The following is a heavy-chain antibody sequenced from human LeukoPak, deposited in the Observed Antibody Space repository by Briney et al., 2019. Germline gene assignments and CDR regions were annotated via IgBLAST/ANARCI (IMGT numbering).Heavy chain of an antibody. V-gene: IGHV3-74*03. CDR1: GFTFSNYF. J-gene: IGHJ5*02. CDR3: ARRVDATRWFDP. Sequence: PGGSLRLSCAASGFTFSNYFMHWVRQAPGKGLVWVSRINSDGTSTMYADSVKGRFTISRDNAKNMLYMQMNSLRGEDTAVYYCARRVDATRWFDPWGQGTLVTVSS. CDR2: INSDGTST. D-gene: IGHD2-15*01.